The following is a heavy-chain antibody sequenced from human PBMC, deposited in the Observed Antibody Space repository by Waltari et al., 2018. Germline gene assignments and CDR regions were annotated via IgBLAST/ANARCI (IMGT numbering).Heavy chain of an antibody. J-gene: IGHJ4*01. Sequence: EVQLVDSGGGLVQPGGSLRLSCVASGLTFSNDWMRWARQAPGKGLEAVANIKEDGSTKYYADSVKGRFTVSRDNAKNSLYLQMNGLRVDDTAVYYCARDRGYDTFDYWGLGTLVTVSS. CDR3: ARDRGYDTFDY. CDR2: IKEDGSTK. CDR1: GLTFSNDW. D-gene: IGHD5-12*01. V-gene: IGHV3-7*04.